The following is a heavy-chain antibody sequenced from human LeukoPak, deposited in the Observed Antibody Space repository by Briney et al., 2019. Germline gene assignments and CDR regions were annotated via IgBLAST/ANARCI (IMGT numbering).Heavy chain of an antibody. CDR3: ARLRHDY. Sequence: SETLSLTCAVYGGSFSGYYWSWIRPPPGKGLEWIGEINHSGSTNYNPSLKSRVTILGDMSKNQFSLKLSSVTAADTAVYYCARLRHDYWGQGTLVTVSS. D-gene: IGHD6-6*01. CDR1: GGSFSGYY. CDR2: INHSGST. V-gene: IGHV4-34*01. J-gene: IGHJ4*02.